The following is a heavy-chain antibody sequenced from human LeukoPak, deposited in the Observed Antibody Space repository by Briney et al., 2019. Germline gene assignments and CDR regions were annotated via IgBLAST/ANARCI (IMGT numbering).Heavy chain of an antibody. V-gene: IGHV1-46*01. CDR3: ARRGSGSYVLDY. J-gene: IGHJ4*02. Sequence: GASVKVSCKAPGYTFTRYYMHWVRQAPGQGLEWMGIINPSDGVIDYAQKFEDRVTMTRDTSTSTVYRELSSLRSEDTAVYYCARRGSGSYVLDYWGQGTLVTVSS. CDR2: INPSDGVI. D-gene: IGHD3-10*01. CDR1: GYTFTRYY.